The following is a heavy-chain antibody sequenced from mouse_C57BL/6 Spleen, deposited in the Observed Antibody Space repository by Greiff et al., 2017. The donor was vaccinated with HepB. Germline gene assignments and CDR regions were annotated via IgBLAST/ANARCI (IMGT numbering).Heavy chain of an antibody. CDR2: IYPGGGYT. CDR3: ARSSMVTGVYYFDY. J-gene: IGHJ2*01. Sequence: VQLQQSGAELVRPGTSVKMSCKASGYTFTNYWIGWAKQRPGHGLEWIGDIYPGGGYTNYNEKFKGKATLTADKSSSTAYMQFSSLTSEDSAIYYCARSSMVTGVYYFDYWGQGTTLTVSS. V-gene: IGHV1-63*01. D-gene: IGHD2-2*01. CDR1: GYTFTNYW.